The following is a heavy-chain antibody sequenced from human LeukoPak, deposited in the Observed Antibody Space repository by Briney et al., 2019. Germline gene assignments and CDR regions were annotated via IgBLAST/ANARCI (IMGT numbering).Heavy chain of an antibody. Sequence: GESLRLSCAASGFTFTTYWMSWVRQAPGKGLEWVANIKQDGTEKYYVDSVKGRFTISRDNGKNSVYLQMNSLRVEDTAVYYCARDLGWLLLDYWGQGTLVTVSS. J-gene: IGHJ4*02. CDR1: GFTFTTYW. V-gene: IGHV3-7*01. D-gene: IGHD1-26*01. CDR3: ARDLGWLLLDY. CDR2: IKQDGTEK.